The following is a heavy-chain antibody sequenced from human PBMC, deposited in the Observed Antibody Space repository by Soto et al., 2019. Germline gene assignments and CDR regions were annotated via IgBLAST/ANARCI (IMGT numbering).Heavy chain of an antibody. CDR2: ISAYNGNT. Sequence: ASVKGSCTSSGYTFTSYGISCVRQAPGQGLEGMGWISAYNGNTNYAQKLQGRVTMTTDTSTSTAYMELRSLRSDDTAVYYCARAHSSSRYFDYWGQGTLVTVSS. CDR1: GYTFTSYG. J-gene: IGHJ4*02. V-gene: IGHV1-18*01. D-gene: IGHD6-6*01. CDR3: ARAHSSSRYFDY.